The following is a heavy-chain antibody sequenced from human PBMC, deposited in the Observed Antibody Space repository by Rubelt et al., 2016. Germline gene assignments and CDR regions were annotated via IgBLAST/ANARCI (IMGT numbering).Heavy chain of an antibody. CDR2: INHSGST. V-gene: IGHV4-34*01. CDR3: ARGGHGDYDWFDP. D-gene: IGHD4-17*01. Sequence: QVQLQQWGAGLLKPSETLSLTCAVYGGSFSGYYWSWIRQPPGKGLEWIGEINHSGSTNYNPALKMRGSLSLETSRTPVSLKRSLVTAAGTAGYYCARGGHGDYDWFDPGGQGTLGTVSA. J-gene: IGHJ5*02. CDR1: GGSFSGYY.